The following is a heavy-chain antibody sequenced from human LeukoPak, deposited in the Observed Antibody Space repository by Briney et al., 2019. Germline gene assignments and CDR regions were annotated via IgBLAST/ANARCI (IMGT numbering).Heavy chain of an antibody. V-gene: IGHV3-21*01. CDR2: ISSSSSYI. CDR1: GFTFSSYS. J-gene: IGHJ4*02. D-gene: IGHD3-16*02. Sequence: GGSLRLSCAASGFTFSSYSMNWVRQAPGKGLEWVSSISSSSSYIYYADSVKGRFTISRDNAKNSLYPQMNSLRAEDTAVYYCARAYDYVWGSYRYSFDYWGQGTLVTVSS. CDR3: ARAYDYVWGSYRYSFDY.